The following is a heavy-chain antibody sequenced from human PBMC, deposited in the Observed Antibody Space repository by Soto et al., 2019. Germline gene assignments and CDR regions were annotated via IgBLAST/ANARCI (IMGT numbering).Heavy chain of an antibody. V-gene: IGHV4-31*03. Sequence: QVQLQESGPGLVKPSQTLSLTCTVSGGSLSRGGYYWTWIRQHPGKGLEWIGHISYNGNTLYEPSFRSRVDISVDISKSNFSLRLSSVTAADTAVYFCARVADDYSKYHSCRLFDLWGQGTLVTVSS. J-gene: IGHJ5*02. CDR1: GGSLSRGGYY. D-gene: IGHD4-4*01. CDR3: ARVADDYSKYHSCRLFDL. CDR2: ISYNGNT.